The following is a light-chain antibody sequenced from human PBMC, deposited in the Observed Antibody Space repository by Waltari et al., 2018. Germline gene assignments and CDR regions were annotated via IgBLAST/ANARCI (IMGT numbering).Light chain of an antibody. Sequence: SYDLTQPPSLSVSPGQTASLPCSGDPFGEKYVYWYRQRPGPSPVFVIYQDTKRPPGIPERFSGSNSGNTATLTISGTQALDEADYYCQAWDSITVVFGGGTKLTVL. CDR3: QAWDSITVV. CDR2: QDT. J-gene: IGLJ2*01. V-gene: IGLV3-1*01. CDR1: PFGEKY.